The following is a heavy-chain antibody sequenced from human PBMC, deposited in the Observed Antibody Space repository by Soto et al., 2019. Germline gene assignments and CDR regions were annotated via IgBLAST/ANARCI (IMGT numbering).Heavy chain of an antibody. V-gene: IGHV4-31*03. CDR2: MHHSGRT. J-gene: IGHJ4*02. CDR3: ARWVEVSLDYFDS. CDR1: GAYMRNDYYY. Sequence: SSETLSLTCTVSGAYMRNDYYYWSWVRQKPGKDLEWIGHMHHSGRTHYNPSLKSRVAVSVDTSKNQFSLYLNSVTAADTAVYYCARWVEVSLDYFDSWGQG.